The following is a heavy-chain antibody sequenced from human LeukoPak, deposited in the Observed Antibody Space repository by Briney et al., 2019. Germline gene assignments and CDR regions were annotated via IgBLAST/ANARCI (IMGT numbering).Heavy chain of an antibody. J-gene: IGHJ4*02. CDR3: ARDRARLGSGYYYLFDY. D-gene: IGHD3-22*01. Sequence: GGSLRLSCAASGFTFSSYSMNWVRQAPGKGLEWVSSISSSSSYIYCADSVKGRFTISRDNAKNSLYLQMNSLRAEDTAVYYCARDRARLGSGYYYLFDYWGQGTLVTVSS. V-gene: IGHV3-21*01. CDR1: GFTFSSYS. CDR2: ISSSSSYI.